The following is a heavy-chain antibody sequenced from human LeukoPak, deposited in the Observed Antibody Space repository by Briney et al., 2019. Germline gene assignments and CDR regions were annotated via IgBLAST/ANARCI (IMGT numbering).Heavy chain of an antibody. J-gene: IGHJ4*02. CDR2: IYYSGST. V-gene: IGHV4-39*01. D-gene: IGHD3-16*01. CDR3: ARHEGDDYYFDY. CDR1: GGSISSSSYY. Sequence: PSESLSLTCTVSGGSISSSSYYWGWIRQPPGKGLEWIGSIYYSGSTYYNPSLKSRVTISVDTSKNQFSLKLSSVTAADMAVYYCARHEGDDYYFDYWGQGTLVTVSS.